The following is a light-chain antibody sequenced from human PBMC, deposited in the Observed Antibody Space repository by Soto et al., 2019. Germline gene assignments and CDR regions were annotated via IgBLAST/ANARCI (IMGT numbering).Light chain of an antibody. CDR3: QQSYLTPFT. Sequence: DIQMTQSPSSLSASVGDRVTITCRASQSITNYLNWYQQKPGNSPKLLIYAASSLQSGVPSRFSGSRSGTDFTLTINSLQPEDFATYYCQQSYLTPFTFGPGTKVEIK. V-gene: IGKV1-39*01. J-gene: IGKJ3*01. CDR2: AAS. CDR1: QSITNY.